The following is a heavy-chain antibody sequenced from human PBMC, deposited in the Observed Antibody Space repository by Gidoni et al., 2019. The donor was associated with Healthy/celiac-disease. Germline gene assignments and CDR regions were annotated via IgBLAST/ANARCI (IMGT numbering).Heavy chain of an antibody. CDR3: ARGGPPVYCSGGSCPYWRGTNWFDP. CDR2: IYTSGST. Sequence: QVQLQESGPGLVKPSQTLSLTCTVSGGSISSGSYYWSWLRQPAGKGLEWIGRIYTSGSTNYNPSLKSRVTISVDTSKNQFSLKLSSVTAADTAVYYCARGGPPVYCSGGSCPYWRGTNWFDPWGQGTLVTVSS. CDR1: GGSISSGSYY. D-gene: IGHD2-15*01. V-gene: IGHV4-61*02. J-gene: IGHJ5*02.